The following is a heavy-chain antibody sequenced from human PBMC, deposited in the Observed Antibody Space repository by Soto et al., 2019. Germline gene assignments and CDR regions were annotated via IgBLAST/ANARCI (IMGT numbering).Heavy chain of an antibody. J-gene: IGHJ4*02. D-gene: IGHD2-15*01. CDR2: IYHSGST. CDR1: GGSISSGGYS. CDR3: ARMASEGYCSGGSCYPTFYYFDY. Sequence: TLSLTCAVSGGSISSGGYSWSWIRQPPGKGLEWIGYIYHSGSTYYNPSLKSRVTISVDRSKNQFSLKLSSVTAADTAVYYCARMASEGYCSGGSCYPTFYYFDYWGQGTLVTVSS. V-gene: IGHV4-30-2*01.